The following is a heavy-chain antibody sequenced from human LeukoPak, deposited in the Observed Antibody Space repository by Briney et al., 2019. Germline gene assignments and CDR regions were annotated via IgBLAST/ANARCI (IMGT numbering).Heavy chain of an antibody. CDR3: AREGLASMVRGIIPY. J-gene: IGHJ4*02. V-gene: IGHV4-61*01. CDR1: GGSVSSGSYY. Sequence: SETLSITCTVSGGSVSSGSYYWSWIRQPPGKGLEWIGYIYYSGSTNYNPSLKSRVTISADTSKNQFSLKLSSVTAADTAVYYCAREGLASMVRGIIPYWGQGTLVTVSS. CDR2: IYYSGST. D-gene: IGHD3-10*01.